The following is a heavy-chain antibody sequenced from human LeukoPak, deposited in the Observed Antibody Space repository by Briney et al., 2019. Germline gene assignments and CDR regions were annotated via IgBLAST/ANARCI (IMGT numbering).Heavy chain of an antibody. V-gene: IGHV3-11*04. CDR2: ITNSGTTI. D-gene: IGHD3-3*01. Sequence: GGSLRLSCAASGFTFTDYYMSWIRQAPGKGLEWVSYITNSGTTIYYADSVKGRFTISRDNAKNSLYLQMNSLRAEDTAVYYCAKEAFAEWFFFDYWGQGTLVTVSS. CDR1: GFTFTDYY. CDR3: AKEAFAEWFFFDY. J-gene: IGHJ4*02.